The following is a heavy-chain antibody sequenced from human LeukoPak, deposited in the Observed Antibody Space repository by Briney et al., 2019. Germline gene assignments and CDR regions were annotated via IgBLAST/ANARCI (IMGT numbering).Heavy chain of an antibody. D-gene: IGHD1-26*01. J-gene: IGHJ4*02. V-gene: IGHV3-23*01. Sequence: GGSLRLSCAASGFTFSSYAMSWVRQAPGKGLEWVSAISGSGGSTYYADSVKGRFTISRDNSKNTLYLQMNSLRAEDTAVYYCAKGIVGATPTPLDYWAREPWSPSPQ. CDR3: AKGIVGATPTPLDY. CDR2: ISGSGGST. CDR1: GFTFSSYA.